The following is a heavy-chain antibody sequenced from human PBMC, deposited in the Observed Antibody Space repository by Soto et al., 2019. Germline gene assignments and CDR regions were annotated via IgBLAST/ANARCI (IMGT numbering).Heavy chain of an antibody. CDR2: IIPIFGTA. D-gene: IGHD4-4*01. J-gene: IGHJ6*03. CDR1: GGTFSSYA. Sequence: ASVKVSCKASGGTFSSYAISWVRQAPGQGLEWMGGIIPIFGTANYAQKFQGRVTITADESTSTAYMELSSLRSEDTAVYYCASDYSNYYYYYMDVWGKGTTVTVSS. V-gene: IGHV1-69*13. CDR3: ASDYSNYYYYYMDV.